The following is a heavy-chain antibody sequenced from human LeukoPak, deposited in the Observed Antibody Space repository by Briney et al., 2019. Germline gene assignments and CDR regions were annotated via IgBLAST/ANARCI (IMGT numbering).Heavy chain of an antibody. CDR1: GFTVSSNY. J-gene: IGHJ5*02. D-gene: IGHD6-13*01. CDR2: IYSGSST. V-gene: IGHV3-53*01. CDR3: GRTTAGSGNWFDP. Sequence: GGSLRLSCAASGFTVSSNYISWVRQAPGKGLEWVSIIYSGSSTYYADSVKGRFTISRDNSKNTVYLQMNSLRAEDTAVYYCGRTTAGSGNWFDPWGQGTLVTVSP.